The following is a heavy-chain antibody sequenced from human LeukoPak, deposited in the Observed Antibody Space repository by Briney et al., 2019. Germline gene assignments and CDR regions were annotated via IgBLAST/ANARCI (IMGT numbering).Heavy chain of an antibody. D-gene: IGHD5-18*01. CDR3: ARGFSLTDTSMVF. J-gene: IGHJ4*02. CDR2: IDPSSDSA. V-gene: IGHV1-46*01. CDR1: GYTFTNYY. Sequence: ASVKVSCKTSGYTFTNYYVHWVRQAPGQGLEWMGIIDPSSDSASYAQKFQDRVTMTRDTSTSTVYMELSSLRSEDTALYYCARGFSLTDTSMVFWGQGTLVPVSS.